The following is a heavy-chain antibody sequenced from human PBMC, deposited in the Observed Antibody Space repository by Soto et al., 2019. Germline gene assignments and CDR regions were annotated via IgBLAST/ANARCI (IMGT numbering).Heavy chain of an antibody. D-gene: IGHD3-3*01. Sequence: GGSLRLSCAASGFTFSSYSMNWVRQAPGKGLEWISYISTTSSSIYYADSVNGRFTISRDNAKNSLFLQMNSLRDEDPAVYYCARKGVAFDYWAQGALVTVSS. CDR3: ARKGVAFDY. V-gene: IGHV3-48*02. J-gene: IGHJ4*02. CDR2: ISTTSSSI. CDR1: GFTFSSYS.